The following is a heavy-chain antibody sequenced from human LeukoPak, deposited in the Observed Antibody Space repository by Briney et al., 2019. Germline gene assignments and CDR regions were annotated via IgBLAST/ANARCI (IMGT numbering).Heavy chain of an antibody. CDR3: ARGTQDCGDYGDYFDY. CDR1: GYSFTSYW. J-gene: IGHJ4*02. D-gene: IGHD4-17*01. Sequence: GESLKISCKGSGYSFTSYWIGWVRQMPGKGLEWMGIIYPGDSDTRYSPSFQGQVTISADKSISTAYLQWSSLKASDTAMYYCARGTQDCGDYGDYFDYWGQGTLVTVSS. V-gene: IGHV5-51*01. CDR2: IYPGDSDT.